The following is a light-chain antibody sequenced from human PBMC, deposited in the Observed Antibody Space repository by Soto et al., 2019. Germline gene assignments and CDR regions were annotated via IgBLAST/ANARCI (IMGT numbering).Light chain of an antibody. V-gene: IGLV1-40*01. CDR2: GNT. J-gene: IGLJ1*01. CDR1: SSNIGAGYD. CDR3: QSYDSSLSGFYV. Sequence: VVTQPPSVSGAPGQRVTISCTGSSSNIGAGYDVHWYQQLPGTAPKLLIYGNTNRPSGVPDRFSGSKSGTSASLAITGLQAEDEADYYCQSYDSSLSGFYVFGTGTKLTVL.